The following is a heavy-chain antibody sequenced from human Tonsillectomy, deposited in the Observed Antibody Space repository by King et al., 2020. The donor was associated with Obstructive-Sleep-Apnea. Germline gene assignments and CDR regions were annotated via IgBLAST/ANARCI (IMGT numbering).Heavy chain of an antibody. J-gene: IGHJ4*02. CDR3: ARDGPRVVSVLSFDY. Sequence: VQLQQSGPGLVKPSQTLSLTCAISGDSVSSDRTAWNWIRQSPSRGLEWLGRTYYRSKWYNEYAASVKSRITINPDTSKNQFSLQLNSVTPEDTAVYYCARDGPRVVSVLSFDYWGQGTLVTVSS. CDR1: GDSVSSDRTA. D-gene: IGHD5/OR15-5a*01. V-gene: IGHV6-1*01. CDR2: TYYRSKWYN.